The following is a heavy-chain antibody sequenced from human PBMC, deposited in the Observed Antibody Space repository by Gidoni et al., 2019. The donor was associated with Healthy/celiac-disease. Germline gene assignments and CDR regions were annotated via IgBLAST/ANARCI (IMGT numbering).Heavy chain of an antibody. CDR3: AKRHYDSSGYFDY. CDR2: ISYDGSNK. V-gene: IGHV3-30*18. Sequence: QVQLVESGGGVVQPGRSLRLSRAASGFTFSSYGMHWVRQAPGKGLEWVAVISYDGSNKYYADSVKGRFTISRDNSKNTLYLQMNSLRAEDTAVYYCAKRHYDSSGYFDYWGQGTLVTVSS. J-gene: IGHJ4*02. CDR1: GFTFSSYG. D-gene: IGHD3-22*01.